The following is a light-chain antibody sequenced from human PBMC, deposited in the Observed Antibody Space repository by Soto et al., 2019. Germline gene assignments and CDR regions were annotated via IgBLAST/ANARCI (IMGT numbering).Light chain of an antibody. CDR1: QSVSSN. J-gene: IGKJ5*01. Sequence: EIVMTQSPATLSVSPGERATLSCRASQSVSSNLAWYQQKPGRAPRLLIYGASTRATGIPARFSGSGSGRDFTLTISGLEPEDFAVYYCQQRRSWQVTFGQGTRLEIK. CDR3: QQRRSWQVT. V-gene: IGKV3-15*01. CDR2: GAS.